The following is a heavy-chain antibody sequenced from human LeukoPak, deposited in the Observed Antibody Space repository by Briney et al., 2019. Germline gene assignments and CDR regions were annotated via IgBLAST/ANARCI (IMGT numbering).Heavy chain of an antibody. J-gene: IGHJ4*02. CDR1: GFTVSSNY. CDR2: IYSGGST. V-gene: IGHV3-53*01. Sequence: GGSLRLSCAASGFTVSSNYMSWVRQAPGKGLEWVSVIYSGGSTYYADSVKGRFTISRDNSKNTLYPQMNSLRAEDTAVYYCARGMGAYSSGYYPDLVRWGQGTLVTVSS. D-gene: IGHD3-22*01. CDR3: ARGMGAYSSGYYPDLVR.